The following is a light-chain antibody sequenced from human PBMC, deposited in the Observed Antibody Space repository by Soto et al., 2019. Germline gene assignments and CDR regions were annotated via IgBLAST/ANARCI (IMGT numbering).Light chain of an antibody. J-gene: IGLJ3*02. CDR1: SSNIGSNT. CDR3: AAWDDSLNVWV. V-gene: IGLV1-44*01. CDR2: SNN. Sequence: QSVLTQPPSASGTPGQRVTISCSGSSSNIGSNTVNWYQQLPGTAPKLLIYSNNQRPSGVPDRFSGSESGTSASLAISGLQSEDEADYYCAAWDDSLNVWVFGGGTKLTVL.